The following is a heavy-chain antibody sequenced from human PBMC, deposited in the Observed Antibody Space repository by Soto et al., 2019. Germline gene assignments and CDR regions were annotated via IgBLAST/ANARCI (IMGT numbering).Heavy chain of an antibody. CDR2: IYYSGST. CDR3: ARDYCSSTSCYLSP. V-gene: IGHV4-31*03. Sequence: QVQLQESGPGLVKPSQTLSLICTVSGGSISSGGYYWSWIRQHPGKGLEWIGYIYYSGSTYYNPSLKSRVTISVDTSKNQFSLKLSSVTAADTAVYYCARDYCSSTSCYLSPWGQGTLVTVSS. D-gene: IGHD2-2*01. J-gene: IGHJ5*02. CDR1: GGSISSGGYY.